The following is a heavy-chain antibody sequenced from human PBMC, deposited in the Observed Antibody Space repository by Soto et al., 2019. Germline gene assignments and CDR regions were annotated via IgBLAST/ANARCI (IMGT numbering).Heavy chain of an antibody. Sequence: GASVKVSCKASGYTFTSYGISWVRQAPGQGLEWMGWISAYNGNTNYAQKLQGRVTMTTDTSTSTAYMELRSLRSDDTAVYYCARDRKVSIAVVINQDAFDIWGQGTMVTVSS. CDR2: ISAYNGNT. J-gene: IGHJ3*02. CDR3: ARDRKVSIAVVINQDAFDI. D-gene: IGHD3-22*01. V-gene: IGHV1-18*04. CDR1: GYTFTSYG.